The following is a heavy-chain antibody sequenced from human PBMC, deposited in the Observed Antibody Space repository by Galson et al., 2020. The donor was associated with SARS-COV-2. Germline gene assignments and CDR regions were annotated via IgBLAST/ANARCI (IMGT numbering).Heavy chain of an antibody. V-gene: IGHV3-11*01. D-gene: IGHD3-22*01. CDR2: ISSSGSTI. CDR3: ARVSYYDSSGYAYNWFDP. CDR1: GFTFSDYY. Sequence: GGSLRLSCAASGFTFSDYYMSWIRQAPGKGLEWVSYISSSGSTIYYADSVKGRFTISRDNAKNSLYLQMNSLRAEDTAVYYCARVSYYDSSGYAYNWFDPWGQGTLVTVSS. J-gene: IGHJ5*02.